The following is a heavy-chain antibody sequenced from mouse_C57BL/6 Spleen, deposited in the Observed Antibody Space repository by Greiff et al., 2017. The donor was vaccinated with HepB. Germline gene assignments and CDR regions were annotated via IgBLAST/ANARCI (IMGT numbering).Heavy chain of an antibody. D-gene: IGHD2-3*01. CDR1: GFTFSNYW. Sequence: EVKLVESGGGLVQPGGSMKLSCVASGFTFSNYWMNWVRQSPEKGLEWVAQIRLKSDNYATHYAESVKGRFTISRDDSKSSVYLQMNNLRAEDTGIYYCTGGGYYAFAYWGQGTLVTVSA. CDR2: IRLKSDNYAT. CDR3: TGGGYYAFAY. J-gene: IGHJ3*01. V-gene: IGHV6-3*01.